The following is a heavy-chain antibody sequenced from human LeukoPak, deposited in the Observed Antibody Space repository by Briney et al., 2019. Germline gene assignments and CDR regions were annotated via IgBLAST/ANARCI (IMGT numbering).Heavy chain of an antibody. V-gene: IGHV4-59*01. CDR2: IHHSGST. J-gene: IGHJ4*02. CDR1: GGSIIGYY. D-gene: IGHD3-3*01. Sequence: SETLSLTCTVSGGSIIGYYWNWIRQPPGKGLDWIGYIHHSGSTNYNPSLKSRVTISVDTSKTQISLKLRAVTAADTAVYYCARSRVWSDYWGYFDYWGQGTLVTVSS. CDR3: ARSRVWSDYWGYFDY.